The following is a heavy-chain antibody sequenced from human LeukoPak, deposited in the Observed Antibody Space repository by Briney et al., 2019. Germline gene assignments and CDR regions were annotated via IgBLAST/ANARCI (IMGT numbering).Heavy chain of an antibody. CDR2: ISGSGGST. V-gene: IGHV3-23*01. CDR1: GFTFSSYA. CDR3: AKDIVVVPAAHPRNYFDY. J-gene: IGHJ4*02. Sequence: GGSLRLSCAASGFTFSSYAMSWVRQAPGKGLEWVSAISGSGGSTYYADSVKGRFTISRDNSKNTLYLQMNSLRAEDTAVYYCAKDIVVVPAAHPRNYFDYWGQGTLVTVSS. D-gene: IGHD2-2*01.